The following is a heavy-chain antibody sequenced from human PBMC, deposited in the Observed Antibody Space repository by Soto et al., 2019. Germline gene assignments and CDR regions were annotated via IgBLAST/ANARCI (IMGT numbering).Heavy chain of an antibody. CDR3: APALSACTCDY. Sequence: QVQLVQSGAEVRKPGASVKVSCKASGYTFTSYAISWVRQAPGQGLEWMGWISAYNGNTNYAQKLQGRATMTTDTPTTTAYTELRSLTSHATALYYCAPALSACTCDYWAQGTLVTVSS. D-gene: IGHD2-2*01. V-gene: IGHV1-18*01. J-gene: IGHJ4*02. CDR2: ISAYNGNT. CDR1: GYTFTSYA.